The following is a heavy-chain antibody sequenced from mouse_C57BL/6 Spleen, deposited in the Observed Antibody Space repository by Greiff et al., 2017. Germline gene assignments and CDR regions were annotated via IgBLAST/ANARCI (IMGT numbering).Heavy chain of an antibody. D-gene: IGHD2-5*01. Sequence: EVKVVESGGGLVQPGGSLKLSCAASGFTFSDYGMAWVRQAPRKGPEWVAFISNLAYSIYYADTVTGRFTISRENAKNTLYLEMSSLRSEDTAMYYCARQMSNYVGFAYWGQGTLVTVSA. V-gene: IGHV5-15*01. CDR2: ISNLAYSI. J-gene: IGHJ3*01. CDR1: GFTFSDYG. CDR3: ARQMSNYVGFAY.